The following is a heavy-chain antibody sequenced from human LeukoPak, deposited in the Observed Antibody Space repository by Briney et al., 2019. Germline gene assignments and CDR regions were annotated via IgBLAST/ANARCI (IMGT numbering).Heavy chain of an antibody. CDR2: IYYSGST. CDR3: ARGDGSGWPWRYNWFDP. CDR1: GYSISSGYY. V-gene: IGHV4-61*01. D-gene: IGHD6-19*01. J-gene: IGHJ5*02. Sequence: PSETLSLTCTVSGYSISSGYYWGWIRQPPGKGLEWIGYIYYSGSTNYNPSLKSRVTISVDTSKNQFSLKLSSVTAADTAVYYCARGDGSGWPWRYNWFDPWGQGTLVTVSS.